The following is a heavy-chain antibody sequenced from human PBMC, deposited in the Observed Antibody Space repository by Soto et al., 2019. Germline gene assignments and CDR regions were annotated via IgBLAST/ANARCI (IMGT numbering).Heavy chain of an antibody. J-gene: IGHJ6*02. V-gene: IGHV4-59*01. CDR2: IYYSGST. D-gene: IGHD6-13*01. CDR1: GGSISSDY. Sequence: SETLSLTCTVSGGSISSDYWSWIRQPPGKGLEWIGYIYYSGSTNYNPSLKSRVTISVDTSKNQFSLKLSSVTAADTAVYYCARLGQQLVPIYYYGMDGWGQGTTVTVSS. CDR3: ARLGQQLVPIYYYGMDG.